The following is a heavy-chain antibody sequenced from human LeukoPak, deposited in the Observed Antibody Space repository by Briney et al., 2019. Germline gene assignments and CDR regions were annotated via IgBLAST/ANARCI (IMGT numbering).Heavy chain of an antibody. V-gene: IGHV4-59*01. Sequence: SETLSLTCTVSGGSTSSYYWSWIRQPPGKGLEWIGYIYYSGSTNYNPSLKSRVTISVDTSKNQFSLKLSSVTAADTAVYYCARYVPRYCSSTSCLLYYFDYWGQGTLVTVSS. CDR1: GGSTSSYY. CDR3: ARYVPRYCSSTSCLLYYFDY. J-gene: IGHJ4*02. D-gene: IGHD2-2*01. CDR2: IYYSGST.